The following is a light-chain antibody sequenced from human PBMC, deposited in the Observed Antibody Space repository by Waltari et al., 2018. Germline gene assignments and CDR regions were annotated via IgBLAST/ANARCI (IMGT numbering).Light chain of an antibody. J-gene: IGKJ1*01. Sequence: DIQMTQSPSTLSASVGDRVTITCRASQSMNNWLAWYQQKPGKAPKLLMYEASSLESGVPARFSGGGSGTEFTLTISSLQPDDFATYYCQQYYTFPRTFGQGTKVEIK. CDR3: QQYYTFPRT. V-gene: IGKV1-5*03. CDR1: QSMNNW. CDR2: EAS.